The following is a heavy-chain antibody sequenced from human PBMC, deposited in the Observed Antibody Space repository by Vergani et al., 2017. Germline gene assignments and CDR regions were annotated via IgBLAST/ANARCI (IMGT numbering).Heavy chain of an antibody. CDR3: ARGHITMVRGVIITSGGMDV. D-gene: IGHD3-10*01. CDR1: VFTFSRYA. J-gene: IGHJ6*02. V-gene: IGHV3-13*05. Sequence: EVQLLESGGGLVQPGGSLRLSCAASVFTFSRYAMSWVRQAPGKGLEGVSAIGTAGNPYYPGSVKGRFTISRENAKNSLYLQMNSLRAGDTAVYYCARGHITMVRGVIITSGGMDVWGQGTTVTVSS. CDR2: IGTAGNP.